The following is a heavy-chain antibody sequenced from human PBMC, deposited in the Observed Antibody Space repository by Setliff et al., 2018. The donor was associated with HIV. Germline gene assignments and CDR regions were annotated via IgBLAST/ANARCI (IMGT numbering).Heavy chain of an antibody. J-gene: IGHJ4*02. Sequence: SETLSLTCTVSGGSISSYYWSWIRQPPGKGLEWIGYIYYSGTTNYNPSLKSRVTISVDTSKNQFSPKLSSVTAADTAVYYCARATVAIFGVVTAILHYFDYWGQGTLVTVS. V-gene: IGHV4-59*12. CDR3: ARATVAIFGVVTAILHYFDY. CDR2: IYYSGTT. CDR1: GGSISSYY. D-gene: IGHD3-3*01.